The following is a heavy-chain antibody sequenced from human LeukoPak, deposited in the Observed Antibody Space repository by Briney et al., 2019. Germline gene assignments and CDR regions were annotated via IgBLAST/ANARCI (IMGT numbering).Heavy chain of an antibody. CDR2: INHSGST. CDR3: ARGKRSGLDY. CDR1: GGSFSGYY. J-gene: IGHJ4*02. V-gene: IGHV4-34*01. D-gene: IGHD2-8*02. Sequence: SETLPLTRAVYGGSFSGYYWSWIRQPPGKGLEWIGEINHSGSTNYNPSLKSRVTISVDTSKNQFSLKLSSVTAADTAVYYCARGKRSGLDYWGQGTLVTVSS.